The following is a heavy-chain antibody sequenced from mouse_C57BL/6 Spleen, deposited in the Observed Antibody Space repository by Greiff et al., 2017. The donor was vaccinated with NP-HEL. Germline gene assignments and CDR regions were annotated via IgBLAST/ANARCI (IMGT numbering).Heavy chain of an antibody. CDR1: GYTFTSYW. CDR2: IDPSDSYT. Sequence: QVQLKQPGAELVMPGASVKLSCKASGYTFTSYWMHWVKQRPGQGLEWIGEIDPSDSYTNYNQKFKGKSTLTVDKSSSTAYMQLSSLTSEDSAVYYCARSITTVVAKNFDYWGQGTTLTVSS. V-gene: IGHV1-69*01. D-gene: IGHD1-1*01. CDR3: ARSITTVVAKNFDY. J-gene: IGHJ2*01.